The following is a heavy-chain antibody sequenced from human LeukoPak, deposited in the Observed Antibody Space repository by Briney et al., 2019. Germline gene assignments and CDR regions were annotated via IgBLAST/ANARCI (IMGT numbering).Heavy chain of an antibody. CDR3: ARLGDYYDFWSGGAVDY. CDR1: GYSISSSSYY. D-gene: IGHD3-3*01. CDR2: IYYSGST. J-gene: IGHJ4*02. Sequence: SETLSLTCTVSGYSISSSSYYWGWIRQPPGKGLEWIGSIYYSGSTYYNPSLKSRVTISVDTSKNQFSLKLSSVTAADTAVYYCARLGDYYDFWSGGAVDYWGQGTLVTVSS. V-gene: IGHV4-39*01.